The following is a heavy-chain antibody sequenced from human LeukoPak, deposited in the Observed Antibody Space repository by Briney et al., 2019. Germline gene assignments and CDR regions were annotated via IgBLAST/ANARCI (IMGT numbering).Heavy chain of an antibody. D-gene: IGHD6-19*01. Sequence: GGSLRLSCAASGFTFSSYGMHWVRQAPGKGLEWVAFIRYDGSNKYYADSVKGRFTISRDNSKNTLYLQMNSLRAEDTAVYYCAKDGPGEFGIAVAEYFQHWGQGTLVTVSS. CDR1: GFTFSSYG. V-gene: IGHV3-30*02. J-gene: IGHJ1*01. CDR3: AKDGPGEFGIAVAEYFQH. CDR2: IRYDGSNK.